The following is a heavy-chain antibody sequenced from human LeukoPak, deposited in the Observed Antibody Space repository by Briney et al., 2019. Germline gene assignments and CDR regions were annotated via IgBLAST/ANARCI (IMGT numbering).Heavy chain of an antibody. V-gene: IGHV4-61*01. CDR3: ASFRTYSYGEDFDS. D-gene: IGHD5-18*01. J-gene: IGHJ4*02. CDR2: IYHTGST. Sequence: SETLSLTCSVSGGSVSHGIYYWSWIRQPPGKGLECIGYIYHTGSTNYNPSLKSRVTISVDTSKNQFSLKLSSVTAADTAVYYCASFRTYSYGEDFDSWGQGTLVTVSS. CDR1: GGSVSHGIYY.